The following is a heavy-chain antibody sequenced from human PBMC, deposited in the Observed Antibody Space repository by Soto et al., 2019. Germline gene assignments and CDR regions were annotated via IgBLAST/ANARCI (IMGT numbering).Heavy chain of an antibody. D-gene: IGHD2-2*01. CDR1: GGSISSGDYY. CDR2: IYYSGST. CDR3: ARDRVIYVPPAYYGMDV. Sequence: SQTLSLTCTVSGGSISSGDYYWSRIRQPPGKGLEWIGYIYYSGSTYYNPSLKSRVTISVDTSKNQFSLKLSSVTAADTAVYYCARDRVIYVPPAYYGMDVWGQGTTVTVSS. J-gene: IGHJ6*02. V-gene: IGHV4-30-4*01.